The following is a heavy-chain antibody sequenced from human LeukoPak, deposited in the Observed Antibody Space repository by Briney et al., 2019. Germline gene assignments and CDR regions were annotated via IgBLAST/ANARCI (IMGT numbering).Heavy chain of an antibody. V-gene: IGHV4-34*01. CDR1: GGSFSGYY. J-gene: IGHJ5*02. D-gene: IGHD3-22*01. CDR3: ARADPPYYYDSSGYPT. Sequence: SETLSLTCAVYGGSFSGYYWSWIRQPPGKGLEWIGEINHSGSTNYNPSLKSRVTISIDTSKNQFSLKLSSVTAADTAVYYCARADPPYYYDSSGYPTWGQGTLVTVSS. CDR2: INHSGST.